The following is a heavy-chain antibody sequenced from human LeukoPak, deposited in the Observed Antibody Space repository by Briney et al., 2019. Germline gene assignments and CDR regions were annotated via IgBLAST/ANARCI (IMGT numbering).Heavy chain of an antibody. V-gene: IGHV1-69*01. D-gene: IGHD2-15*01. CDR2: IIPIFGTA. J-gene: IGHJ4*02. CDR1: GGTFSSYA. CDR3: ARDGDCSGGSCYDY. Sequence: SVKLSCKASGGTFSSYAISWVRQAPGQGLEWMGGIIPIFGTANYAQKFQGRGTITADESTSTAYMELSSLRSEDTAVYYCARDGDCSGGSCYDYWGQGTLVTVSS.